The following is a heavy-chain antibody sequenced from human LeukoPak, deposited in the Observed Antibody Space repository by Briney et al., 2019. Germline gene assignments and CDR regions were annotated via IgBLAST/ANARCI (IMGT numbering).Heavy chain of an antibody. D-gene: IGHD5-12*01. CDR2: IKPDGNRK. V-gene: IGHV3-7*03. Sequence: GGSLRLSCAASGFTFSNYWMSWVRQAPGKGLEWVANIKPDGNRKYYVDSVKGRFTISRDNAKNSLYLQMNSLRAEDTAVYYCARDQSSGGYGGGVDYWGQGALVTVSS. CDR1: GFTFSNYW. J-gene: IGHJ4*02. CDR3: ARDQSSGGYGGGVDY.